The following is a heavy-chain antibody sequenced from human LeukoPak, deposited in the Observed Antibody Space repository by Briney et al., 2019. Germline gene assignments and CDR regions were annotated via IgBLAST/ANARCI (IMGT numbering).Heavy chain of an antibody. CDR2: ISGDTTYI. V-gene: IGHV3-21*01. Sequence: GGSLRLSCAASGFTFSSYTLHWVRQIPGERPEWVSSISGDTTYIYYADSIKGRFTISRDNTNTSLFLQMNSLRAEDTATYFCARRGTDASFSFFDVWGQGTMVTVSS. D-gene: IGHD1-1*01. J-gene: IGHJ3*01. CDR1: GFTFSSYT. CDR3: ARRGTDASFSFFDV.